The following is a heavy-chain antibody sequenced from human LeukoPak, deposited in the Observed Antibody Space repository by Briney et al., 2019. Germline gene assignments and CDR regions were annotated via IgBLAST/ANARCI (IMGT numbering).Heavy chain of an antibody. D-gene: IGHD6-13*01. J-gene: IGHJ5*02. CDR3: AREWNSSSWSTWLDP. V-gene: IGHV1-18*01. Sequence: GASVKVSCKASGYTFTRYGINWVRQAPGQGLERMGWISAYNGNTNYAQKLQGRVTMTTDTSTSTAYMELRSLRSDDTAVYYCAREWNSSSWSTWLDPWGQGTLVTVSS. CDR1: GYTFTRYG. CDR2: ISAYNGNT.